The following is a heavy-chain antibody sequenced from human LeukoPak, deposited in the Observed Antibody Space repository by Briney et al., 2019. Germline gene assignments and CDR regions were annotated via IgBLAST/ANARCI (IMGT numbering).Heavy chain of an antibody. CDR2: INWNGGGT. CDR1: GFTFKDYG. V-gene: IGHV3-9*01. Sequence: RSGGSLRLSCAATGFTFKDYGMHWVRQPPGKGLEWVSSINWNGGGTDYADSVKGRFTISRDNAKNSLYLQLSSLRPEDTALYYCAKHMRATNTYSFFGLDVWGQGTLVTVSS. D-gene: IGHD1-26*01. J-gene: IGHJ4*02. CDR3: AKHMRATNTYSFFGLDV.